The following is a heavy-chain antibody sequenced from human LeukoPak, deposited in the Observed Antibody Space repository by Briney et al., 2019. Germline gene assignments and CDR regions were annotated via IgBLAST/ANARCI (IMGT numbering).Heavy chain of an antibody. CDR1: GFTFSSYA. CDR3: ARDRVTMIVVVTPRRAFDI. J-gene: IGHJ3*02. V-gene: IGHV3-30-3*01. D-gene: IGHD3-22*01. Sequence: GSLRLSCAASGFTFSSYAMHWVRQAPGKGLEWVAVISYDGSNKYYADSVKGRFTISRDDSKNTLYLQMNSLRAEDTAVYYCARDRVTMIVVVTPRRAFDIWGQGTMVTVSS. CDR2: ISYDGSNK.